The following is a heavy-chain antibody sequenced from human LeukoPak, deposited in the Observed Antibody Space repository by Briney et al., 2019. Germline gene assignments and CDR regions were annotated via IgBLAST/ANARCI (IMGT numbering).Heavy chain of an antibody. V-gene: IGHV4-59*08. Sequence: SETLSLTCTVSGGSISSYYWSWIRQPPGKGLEWIGYINYSGSTNYNPSLKSRVTISVDTSKNQFSLKLSSVTAADTAVYYCARADIVVVPAASKGAFDIWGQGTMVTVSS. CDR2: INYSGST. J-gene: IGHJ3*02. CDR3: ARADIVVVPAASKGAFDI. CDR1: GGSISSYY. D-gene: IGHD2-2*01.